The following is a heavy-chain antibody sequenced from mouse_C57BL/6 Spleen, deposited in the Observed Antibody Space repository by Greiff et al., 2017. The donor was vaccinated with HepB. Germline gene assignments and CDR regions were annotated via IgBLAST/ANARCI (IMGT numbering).Heavy chain of an antibody. V-gene: IGHV5-9-1*02. CDR2: ISSGGDYI. D-gene: IGHD1-1*01. CDR3: TRDLGYYGSSYYFDY. CDR1: GFTFSSYA. J-gene: IGHJ2*01. Sequence: EVKLMESGEGLVKPGGSLKLSCAASGFTFSSYAMSWVRQTPEKRLEWVAYISSGGDYIYYADTVKGRFTISRDNARNTLYLQMSSLKSEDTAMYYCTRDLGYYGSSYYFDYWGQGTTLTVSS.